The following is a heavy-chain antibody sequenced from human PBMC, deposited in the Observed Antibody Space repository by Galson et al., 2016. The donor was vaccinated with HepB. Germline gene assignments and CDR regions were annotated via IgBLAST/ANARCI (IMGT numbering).Heavy chain of an antibody. J-gene: IGHJ4*02. Sequence: SVKVSCKASGYTFTSYGISWVRQAPGQGLEWMGWISGYNGNTNYAQNLQGRVTMTTDTSTSTAYMELRSLRSDDTAVYYCARVVLAGTGFDYWGQGTLVTVSS. V-gene: IGHV1-18*01. CDR1: GYTFTSYG. CDR3: ARVVLAGTGFDY. CDR2: ISGYNGNT. D-gene: IGHD6-19*01.